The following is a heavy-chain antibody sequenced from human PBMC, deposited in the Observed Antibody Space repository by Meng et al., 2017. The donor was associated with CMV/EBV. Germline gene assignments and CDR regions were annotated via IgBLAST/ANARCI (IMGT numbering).Heavy chain of an antibody. J-gene: IGHJ4*02. V-gene: IGHV4-30-4*08. Sequence: QVQLHASVPGPVKPSQTMCLTCTVTGGTISSGYYCWSWIRQPPGKGLEWIGYIYYSGSTYYNPSLKSRVTISVATSKNQSSLKLSSVTAADTAVYYCARAQYSSSCDYWGQGTLVTVSS. CDR2: IYYSGST. CDR3: ARAQYSSSCDY. CDR1: GGTISSGYYC. D-gene: IGHD6-13*01.